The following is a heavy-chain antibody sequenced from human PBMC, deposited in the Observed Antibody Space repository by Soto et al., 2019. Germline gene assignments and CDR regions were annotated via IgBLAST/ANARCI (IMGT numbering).Heavy chain of an antibody. CDR2: INAGNGNT. CDR3: ARERITIFGAVAGMDV. Sequence: ASVKVSCKACGYTFTSYAMHWVRQAPGQRLEWMGWINAGNGNTKYSQKFQGRVTITRDTSASTAYMELSSLRSEDTAVYYCARERITIFGAVAGMDVWGQGTTVTVSS. D-gene: IGHD3-3*01. J-gene: IGHJ6*02. V-gene: IGHV1-3*01. CDR1: GYTFTSYA.